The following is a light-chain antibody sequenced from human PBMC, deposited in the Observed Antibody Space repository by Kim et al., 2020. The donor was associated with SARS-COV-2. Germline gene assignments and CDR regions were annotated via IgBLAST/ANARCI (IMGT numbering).Light chain of an antibody. CDR1: SSNIVSNC. J-gene: IGLJ1*01. V-gene: IGLV1-47*01. CDR3: AAWDDSLSGYV. CDR2: RNS. Sequence: GRGNTISCSGRSSNIVSNCVYWYQALPGTAPNLLFYRNSQLPSGVPDRVSGSRSGTSASLAISGLRSEDEADCYCAAWDDSLSGYVFGTGTKVTVL.